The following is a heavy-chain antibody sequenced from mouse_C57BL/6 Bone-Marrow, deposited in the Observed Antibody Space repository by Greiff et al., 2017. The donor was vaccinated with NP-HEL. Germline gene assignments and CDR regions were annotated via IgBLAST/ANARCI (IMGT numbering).Heavy chain of an antibody. CDR1: GYTFTSYW. Sequence: QVQLQQPGAELVKPGASVKLSCKASGYTFTSYWMHWVKQRPGQGLEWIGMIHPNSGSTKYNEKFKSKATLTVDKSSSTAYMQLSSLTSEDSAVYYCAWDVVYYFDYWGQGTTLTVSS. D-gene: IGHD4-1*01. J-gene: IGHJ2*01. CDR2: IHPNSGST. CDR3: AWDVVYYFDY. V-gene: IGHV1-64*01.